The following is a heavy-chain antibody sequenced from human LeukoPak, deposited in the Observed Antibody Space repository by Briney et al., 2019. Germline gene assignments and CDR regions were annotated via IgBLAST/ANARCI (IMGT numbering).Heavy chain of an antibody. CDR2: INPNSGGT. Sequence: ASVKVSCKASGYTFTGYYMQWVRQAPGQGLEWMGRINPNSGGTNYAQKFQGRVTMTRDTSISTAYMELSRLRSDDTAVYYCARVDTAMGSFYYYYYYMDVWGKGTTVTVSS. D-gene: IGHD5-18*01. CDR1: GYTFTGYY. CDR3: ARVDTAMGSFYYYYYYMDV. J-gene: IGHJ6*03. V-gene: IGHV1-2*06.